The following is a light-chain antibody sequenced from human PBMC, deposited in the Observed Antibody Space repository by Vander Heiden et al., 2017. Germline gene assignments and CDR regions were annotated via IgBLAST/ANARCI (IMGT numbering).Light chain of an antibody. V-gene: IGKV3-11*01. CDR1: QSVSSY. J-gene: IGKJ5*01. CDR2: DAS. Sequence: EIVLTQSPVTLSLSPGERATLSCRASQSVSSYLAWYQQKPGQAPRLLIYDASNRATGIPARFSGSGSETDFTLTISSLEPEDFAVYYCQQRSNWLTFGQGTRLEIK. CDR3: QQRSNWLT.